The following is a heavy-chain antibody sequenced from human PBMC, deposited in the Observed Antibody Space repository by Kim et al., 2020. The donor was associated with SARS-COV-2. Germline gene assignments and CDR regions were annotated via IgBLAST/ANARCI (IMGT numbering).Heavy chain of an antibody. CDR2: IGNAGET. V-gene: IGHV3-13*04. CDR3: ARKGTMGIMDV. J-gene: IGHJ6*02. CDR1: GFTFRSYD. D-gene: IGHD3-10*01. Sequence: GGSLRLSCAASGFTFRSYDMHWVRQATGKGLEWVSGIGNAGETYYPGSVKGRFTISRENAKNSLYLQMNSLRAGDTAVYYCARKGTMGIMDVWGQGTTVTVSS.